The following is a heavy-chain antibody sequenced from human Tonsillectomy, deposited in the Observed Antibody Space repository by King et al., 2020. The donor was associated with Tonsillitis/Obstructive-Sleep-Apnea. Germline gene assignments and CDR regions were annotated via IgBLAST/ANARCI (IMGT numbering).Heavy chain of an antibody. J-gene: IGHJ4*02. D-gene: IGHD2-21*01. CDR2: IYYSGIT. V-gene: IGHV4-39*01. Sequence: QLQESGPGLVKPSETLSLTCTVSNVPISSSSYFWGWIRQPPGKGLEWIGKIYYSGITYYKPSLKSRVTLSIDTSTQQFSLKLSSVTAADTAVYYCARHGGATVLSHFDYWGQGTLVTVSS. CDR3: ARHGGATVLSHFDY. CDR1: NVPISSSSYF.